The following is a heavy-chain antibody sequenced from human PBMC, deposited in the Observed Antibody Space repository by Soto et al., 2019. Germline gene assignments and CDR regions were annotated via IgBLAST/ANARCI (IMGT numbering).Heavy chain of an antibody. D-gene: IGHD1-1*01. CDR3: AKDRFLTEELERSAFDI. CDR2: ISWNSGSI. Sequence: EVQLVESGGGLVQPGRSLRLSCAASGFTFDDYAMHWVRQAPGKGLEWVSGISWNSGSIGYADSVKGRFTISRDNAKNSLYLQMNSLRAEDTALYYCAKDRFLTEELERSAFDIWGQGTMVTVSS. CDR1: GFTFDDYA. J-gene: IGHJ3*02. V-gene: IGHV3-9*01.